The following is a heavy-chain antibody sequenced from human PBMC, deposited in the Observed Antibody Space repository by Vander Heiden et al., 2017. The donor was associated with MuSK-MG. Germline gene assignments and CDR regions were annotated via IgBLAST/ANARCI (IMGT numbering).Heavy chain of an antibody. CDR1: GFTFSSYD. Sequence: EVQLVESGGGLVQPGGSLRLSCAASGFTFSSYDMHGVRQATGKGLEWVSAIGTAGDTYYPGSVKGRFTISRENAKNSLYLQMNSLRAGDTAVYYCARGFSYGGLIDYWGQGTLVTVAS. D-gene: IGHD4-17*01. CDR2: IGTAGDT. J-gene: IGHJ4*02. V-gene: IGHV3-13*01. CDR3: ARGFSYGGLIDY.